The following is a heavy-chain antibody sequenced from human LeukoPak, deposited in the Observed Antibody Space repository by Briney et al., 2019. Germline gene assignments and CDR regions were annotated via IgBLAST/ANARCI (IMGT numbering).Heavy chain of an antibody. CDR3: ASENDAFDI. CDR2: ISYDGSNK. J-gene: IGHJ3*02. V-gene: IGHV3-30*04. Sequence: GGSLRLSCAASGLTFSSYAMHWVRQAPGKGLEWVAVISYDGSNKYYADSVKGRFTISRDNSKNTLYLQMNSLRAEDTAVYYCASENDAFDIWGPGTVVTVSS. CDR1: GLTFSSYA.